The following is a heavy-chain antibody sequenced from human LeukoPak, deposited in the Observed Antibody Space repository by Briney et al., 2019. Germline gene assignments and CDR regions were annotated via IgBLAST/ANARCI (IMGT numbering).Heavy chain of an antibody. Sequence: SSETLSLTCAVSGGSISSSNWWSWVRQPPGKGLEWIGEIYHSGSTNYNPSLKSRVTISVDKSKNQFSLKLSSVTAADTAVYYCARGDAPSNQQLKAFDIWGQGTMVTVSS. J-gene: IGHJ3*02. CDR2: IYHSGST. V-gene: IGHV4-4*02. D-gene: IGHD2-2*01. CDR3: ARGDAPSNQQLKAFDI. CDR1: GGSISSSNW.